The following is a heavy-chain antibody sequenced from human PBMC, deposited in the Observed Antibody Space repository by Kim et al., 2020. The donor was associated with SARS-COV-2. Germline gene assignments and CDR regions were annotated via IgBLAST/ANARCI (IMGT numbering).Heavy chain of an antibody. Sequence: GGSLRLSCAASGFTFSSYWMHWVRQAPGKGLVWVSRINSDGSSTSYADSVKGRFTISRDNAKNTLYLQMNSLRAEDTAVYYCARSDDSSGYELDYWGQGTLVTVSS. J-gene: IGHJ4*02. CDR2: INSDGSST. V-gene: IGHV3-74*01. CDR1: GFTFSSYW. CDR3: ARSDDSSGYELDY. D-gene: IGHD3-22*01.